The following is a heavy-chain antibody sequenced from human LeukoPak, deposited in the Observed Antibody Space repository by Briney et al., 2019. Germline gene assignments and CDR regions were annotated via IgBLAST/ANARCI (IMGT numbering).Heavy chain of an antibody. D-gene: IGHD3-22*01. J-gene: IGHJ4*02. Sequence: SETLSLTCAVYGWSFSGYYWSWIRQPPGKGLEWIGEINHSGSTNYNPSLKSRVTISVETSKNHFTLKLSSVTAADTAVYYCARFPREDSSGYDDYWGQGTLVTVSS. CDR1: GWSFSGYY. V-gene: IGHV4-34*01. CDR3: ARFPREDSSGYDDY. CDR2: INHSGST.